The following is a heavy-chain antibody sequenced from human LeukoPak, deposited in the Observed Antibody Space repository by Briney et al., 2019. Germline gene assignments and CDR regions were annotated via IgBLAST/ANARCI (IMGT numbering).Heavy chain of an antibody. V-gene: IGHV3-23*01. CDR1: GFTFSSYA. Sequence: PGGSLRLSCAASGFTFSSYAMSWVRQAPGKGLEWVSAISGSGGSTYYADSVKSRFTISRDNSKNTLYLQMNSLRAEDTAVYYCAKGNSSSWYAPLDYWGQGTLVTVSS. CDR2: ISGSGGST. D-gene: IGHD6-13*01. J-gene: IGHJ4*02. CDR3: AKGNSSSWYAPLDY.